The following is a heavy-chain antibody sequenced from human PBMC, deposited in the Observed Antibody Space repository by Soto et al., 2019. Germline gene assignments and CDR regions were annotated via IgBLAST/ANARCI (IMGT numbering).Heavy chain of an antibody. CDR1: GGSISSGGYY. V-gene: IGHV4-31*03. J-gene: IGHJ5*02. CDR2: IYYSGST. Sequence: QVQLQESGPGLVKPSQTLSLTCTVSGGSISSGGYYWSWIRQHPGKGLEWIGYIYYSGSTYYNPSLKGRVTISVDTSKTQFSLKLSSVTAADTAVYYCARTSYDRSGTAADPWGQGTLVTVSS. D-gene: IGHD3-22*01. CDR3: ARTSYDRSGTAADP.